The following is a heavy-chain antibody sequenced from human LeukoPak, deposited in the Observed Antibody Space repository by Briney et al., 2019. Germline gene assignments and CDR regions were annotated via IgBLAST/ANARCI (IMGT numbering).Heavy chain of an antibody. J-gene: IGHJ4*02. CDR1: GFTFSSYA. V-gene: IGHV3-23*01. Sequence: PGASLRLSCAASGFTFSSYAMSRVRQAPGKGLEWVSAISGSGGSTYYADSVKGRFTISRDNSKNTLYLQMNSLRAEDTAVYYCAKGERGGGWYPAYWGQGTLVTVSS. D-gene: IGHD6-19*01. CDR3: AKGERGGGWYPAY. CDR2: ISGSGGST.